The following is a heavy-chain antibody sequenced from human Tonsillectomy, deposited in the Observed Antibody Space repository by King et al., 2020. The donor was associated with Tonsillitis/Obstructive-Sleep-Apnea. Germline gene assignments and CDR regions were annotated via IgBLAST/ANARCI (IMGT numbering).Heavy chain of an antibody. CDR2: IWYDGSNK. J-gene: IGHJ3*02. CDR3: ARDGAYVGGVGAFDI. D-gene: IGHD4-17*01. V-gene: IGHV3-33*01. CDR1: GFTFSSYG. Sequence: VQLVESGGGVVQPGRSLRLSCAASGFTFSSYGMHWVRQAPGKGLEWVAVIWYDGSNKYYADSVKGRFTISRDNSKTPLYLQMNNLRAEDTAVYYCARDGAYVGGVGAFDIWGQGTMVTVSS.